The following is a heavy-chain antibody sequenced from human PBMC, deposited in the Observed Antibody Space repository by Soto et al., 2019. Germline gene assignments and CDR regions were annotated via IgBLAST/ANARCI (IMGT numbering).Heavy chain of an antibody. J-gene: IGHJ4*02. Sequence: EVQLVESGGGLVKPGGSLRLSCAASGFTFSSYSMNWVRQAPGKGLEWVSSISSSSSYIYYADSVKGRFTISRDNAKNSLYLQMNSLRAEDTAVYYCARGLVVVAATPDYWGQGTLVTVS. V-gene: IGHV3-21*01. D-gene: IGHD2-15*01. CDR2: ISSSSSYI. CDR1: GFTFSSYS. CDR3: ARGLVVVAATPDY.